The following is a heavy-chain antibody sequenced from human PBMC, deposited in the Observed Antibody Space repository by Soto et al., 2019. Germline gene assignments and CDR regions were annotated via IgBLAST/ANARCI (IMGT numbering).Heavy chain of an antibody. CDR1: GGTFSSYT. CDR2: IIPILGIA. CDR3: ARDIGYSYGPLPAIYYYGMDV. V-gene: IGHV1-69*08. Sequence: QVQLVQSGAEVKKPGSSVKVSCKASGGTFSSYTISWVRQAPGQGLEWMGRIIPILGIANYAQKFQGRVTITADKSTSTAYMELSSLRSEDTAVYYCARDIGYSYGPLPAIYYYGMDVW. D-gene: IGHD5-18*01. J-gene: IGHJ6*01.